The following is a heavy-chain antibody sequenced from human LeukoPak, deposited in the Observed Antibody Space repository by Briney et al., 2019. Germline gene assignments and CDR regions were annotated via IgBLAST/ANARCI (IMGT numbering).Heavy chain of an antibody. J-gene: IGHJ4*02. CDR2: ISSSSSYI. V-gene: IGHV3-21*01. CDR3: ARGPVLRYFDWLSPPELFVDY. Sequence: SGGSLRLSCAASGFTFSSYTMNWVRQARGKGLEWVSSISSSSSYIYYADTVKGRFTISRDNPKNSLYLQMNSLRAEDTAVYYCARGPVLRYFDWLSPPELFVDYWGQGTLVTVSS. D-gene: IGHD3-9*01. CDR1: GFTFSSYT.